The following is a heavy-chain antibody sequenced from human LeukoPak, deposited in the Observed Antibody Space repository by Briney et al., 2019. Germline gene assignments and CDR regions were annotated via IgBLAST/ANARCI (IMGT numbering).Heavy chain of an antibody. CDR3: ARANYYDSSGYYYLDY. V-gene: IGHV4-34*01. Sequence: PSETLSLTCAVYGGSFSGYYWSWIRQPPGKGLEWIGYIYHSGSTYYNPSLKSRVTISVDRSKNQFSLKLSSVTAADTAVYYCARANYYDSSGYYYLDYWGQGTLVTVSS. CDR1: GGSFSGYY. D-gene: IGHD3-22*01. J-gene: IGHJ4*02. CDR2: IYHSGST.